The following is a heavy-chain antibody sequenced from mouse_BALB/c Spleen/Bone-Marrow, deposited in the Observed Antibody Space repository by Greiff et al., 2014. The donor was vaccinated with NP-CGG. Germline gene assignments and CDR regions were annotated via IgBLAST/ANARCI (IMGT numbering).Heavy chain of an antibody. V-gene: IGHV1S132*01. CDR2: IFPGTGTT. CDR1: GYTFTSYW. Sequence: QVQLQQTGAELVKPGASVKLSCKTSGYTFTSYWVQWGKQRPGQGLGGIGEIFPGTGTTYYNEKFKGKATLTIDTSSSTAYMQLSSLTSEDSAVYFCAREGSRLRGYFDVWGAGTTVTVSS. D-gene: IGHD1-1*01. CDR3: AREGSRLRGYFDV. J-gene: IGHJ1*01.